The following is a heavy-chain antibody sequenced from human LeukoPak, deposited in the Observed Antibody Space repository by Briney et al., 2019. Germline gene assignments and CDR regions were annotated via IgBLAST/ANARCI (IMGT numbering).Heavy chain of an antibody. CDR1: GFNFSGYE. V-gene: IGHV3-48*03. Sequence: GGSLRLSCAASGFNFSGYEMNWVRQAPGKGLEWLSSISISGSIIYYADSVKGRFTISRDNAKNSVYLQMNSLRAEDTAVYYCARGHNLVIPTRINFDYWGQGTLVTVSS. CDR3: ARGHNLVIPTRINFDY. CDR2: ISISGSII. D-gene: IGHD2-2*01. J-gene: IGHJ4*02.